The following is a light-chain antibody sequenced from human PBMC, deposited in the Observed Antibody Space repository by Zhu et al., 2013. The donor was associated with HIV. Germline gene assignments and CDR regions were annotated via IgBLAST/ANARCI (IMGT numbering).Light chain of an antibody. CDR1: QDISSA. J-gene: IGKJ2*02. Sequence: IQMTQSPSTLSASVGDRVTITCRASQDISSALAWYHQKPGKAPKLLIYDASSLESGVPSRFSGSGSGTDFTLTISSLQPEDFATYYCLQDYNYPRTFGQGTKLEI. V-gene: IGKV1D-13*01. CDR3: LQDYNYPRT. CDR2: DAS.